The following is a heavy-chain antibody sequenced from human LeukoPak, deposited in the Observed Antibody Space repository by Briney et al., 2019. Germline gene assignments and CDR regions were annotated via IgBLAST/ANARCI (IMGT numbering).Heavy chain of an antibody. CDR3: AIYCVYEILTEYGMGS. J-gene: IGHJ6*02. CDR1: GASISSND. V-gene: IGHV4-59*08. Sequence: SETLSLSCTVSGASISSNDCCWIRQPPGKGLEWIGYIYYSGGTNYNPSLKSRVTISVDTSKNQFSLKLSSVDAADTAVYYCAIYCVYEILTEYGMGSWGQGTTVTVSS. CDR2: IYYSGGT. D-gene: IGHD3-9*01.